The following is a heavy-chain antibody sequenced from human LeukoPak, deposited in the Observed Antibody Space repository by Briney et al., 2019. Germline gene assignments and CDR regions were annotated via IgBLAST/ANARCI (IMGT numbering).Heavy chain of an antibody. D-gene: IGHD3-22*01. J-gene: IGHJ4*02. CDR2: IYYSGST. CDR1: RGSIRTYY. V-gene: IGHV4-59*01. Sequence: PSETLSLTCTVSRGSIRTYYWSWIRQSPGKGLEWIGYIYYSGSTNYNPSLKSRVTISVDTSKNQFSLKLSSVTAADTAVYYCARGDYDSSGYHEYYFDYWGQGTLVTVSS. CDR3: ARGDYDSSGYHEYYFDY.